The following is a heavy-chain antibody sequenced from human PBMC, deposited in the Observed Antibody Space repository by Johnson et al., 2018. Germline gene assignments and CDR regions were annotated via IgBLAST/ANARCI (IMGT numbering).Heavy chain of an antibody. J-gene: IGHJ6*02. CDR3: ERGSVTTYSYYGMDV. Sequence: QVRLVQSGGGVVQPGRSLRLCCAASGFTFSNYGMHWVRQAPGQGLEWVAVISYDGRHKYDADSVKGRFTISRDNYKNNLYLQMNSPRAEDTAVYYCERGSVTTYSYYGMDVWGQGTTVTVSS. CDR2: ISYDGRHK. D-gene: IGHD4-17*01. V-gene: IGHV3-30*03. CDR1: GFTFSNYG.